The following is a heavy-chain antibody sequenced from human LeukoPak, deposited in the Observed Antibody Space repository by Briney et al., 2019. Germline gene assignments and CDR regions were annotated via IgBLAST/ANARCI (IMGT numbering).Heavy chain of an antibody. J-gene: IGHJ4*02. Sequence: PGGSLRLSCAASDSYWMHWVRQAPGKGLVWVSHINSDGSWTSYADSVKGRFTISKDNAKNTVYLQMNSLRAEDTAVYYCAKGVDYCSGGSCPADYWGPGTLVTVSS. CDR3: AKGVDYCSGGSCPADY. V-gene: IGHV3-74*01. D-gene: IGHD2-15*01. CDR2: INSDGSWT. CDR1: DSYW.